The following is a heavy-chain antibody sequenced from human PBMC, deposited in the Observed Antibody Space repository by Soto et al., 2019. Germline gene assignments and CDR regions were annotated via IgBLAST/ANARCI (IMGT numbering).Heavy chain of an antibody. CDR2: ISSSSKDK. D-gene: IGHD6-6*01. CDR3: ARSSSAHIYYYYGMDV. CDR1: GFTFNTYT. J-gene: IGHJ6*02. Sequence: PGGSLRLSCAASGFTFNTYTINWVRQAPGKGLEWVASISSSSKDKFYADSVKARFTISRDNAKASVYLQMSSLGAGDAAVYYCARSSSAHIYYYYGMDVWGQGTTVTVSS. V-gene: IGHV3-21*04.